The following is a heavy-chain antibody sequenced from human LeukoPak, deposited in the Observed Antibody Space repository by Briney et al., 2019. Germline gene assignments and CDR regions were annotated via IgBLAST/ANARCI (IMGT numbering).Heavy chain of an antibody. CDR3: ATDLNDCGDYSNP. Sequence: ASVKVSCKFSGYTLTELSMHWVRQPPGKGREWMGGFDLEDGETIYAQNFQGRVTMTEATSTDTAYMELSSLRCEDTAVYYCATDLNDCGDYSNPWGQGTLVTVSS. D-gene: IGHD4-17*01. CDR2: FDLEDGET. J-gene: IGHJ5*02. CDR1: GYTLTELS. V-gene: IGHV1-24*01.